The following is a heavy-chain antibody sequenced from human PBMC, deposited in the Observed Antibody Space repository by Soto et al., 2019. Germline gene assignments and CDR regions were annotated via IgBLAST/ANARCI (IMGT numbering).Heavy chain of an antibody. CDR2: MSPNSGNT. Sequence: PGASVKVSCKASGYTFTSYDINWVRQATGQGLEWMGWMSPNSGNTGYAQKFQGRVTMTRNTSISTAYMELSSLRSEDTAVYYCAGGRYCSSTSCYPYYYYYYMDVWGKGTTVT. J-gene: IGHJ6*03. V-gene: IGHV1-8*01. CDR3: AGGRYCSSTSCYPYYYYYYMDV. D-gene: IGHD2-2*01. CDR1: GYTFTSYD.